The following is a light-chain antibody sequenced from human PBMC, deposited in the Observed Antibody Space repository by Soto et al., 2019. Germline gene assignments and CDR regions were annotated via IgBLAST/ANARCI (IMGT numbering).Light chain of an antibody. CDR2: DVS. CDR1: SSDVGGYNY. CDR3: GSYTSSSNVV. V-gene: IGLV2-14*01. Sequence: QSVLTQPASVSGSPGQSITISCTGTSSDVGGYNYVSWYQQHPGKAPKLMIYDVSNRPSGVSNCFSFSKSANTASLTISRLQSEEEADYYGGSYTSSSNVVFGGGTELTVL. J-gene: IGLJ2*01.